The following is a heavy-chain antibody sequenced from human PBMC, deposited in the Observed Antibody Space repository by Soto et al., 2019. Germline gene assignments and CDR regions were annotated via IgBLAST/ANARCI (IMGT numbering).Heavy chain of an antibody. D-gene: IGHD4-17*01. CDR2: INSDGSST. J-gene: IGHJ3*02. CDR1: GFTFSGHW. CDR3: ARVHGDYGDAFDI. V-gene: IGHV3-74*01. Sequence: GGSLSLSCAASGFTFSGHWMDWVRQVPGKGLVRVSRINSDGSSTSYADSVKGRFTISRDNAKNTLYLQMNSLRAEDTAVYYCARVHGDYGDAFDIWGQGTMVTVSS.